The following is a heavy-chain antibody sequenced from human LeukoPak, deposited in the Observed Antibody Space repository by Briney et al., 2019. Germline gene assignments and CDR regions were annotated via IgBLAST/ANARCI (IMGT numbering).Heavy chain of an antibody. D-gene: IGHD2/OR15-2a*01. CDR2: IYPGDSDT. J-gene: IGHJ6*02. V-gene: IGHV5-51*01. Sequence: GESLKISCKGSGYSFTSYWIGWVRQMPGKGLEWMGIIYPGDSDTRYSPSFQGQVTISADKSISTAYLQWSSLKASDTAMYYCARRSGSREYYYYYYGMDVWGQGTTVTVSS. CDR3: ARRSGSREYYYYYYGMDV. CDR1: GYSFTSYW.